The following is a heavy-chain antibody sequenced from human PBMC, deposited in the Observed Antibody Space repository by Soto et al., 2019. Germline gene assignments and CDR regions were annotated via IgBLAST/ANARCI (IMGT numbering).Heavy chain of an antibody. Sequence: ASVKVSCKASGYTFTSYYMHWVRQAPGQGLEWMGIINPSGGSTTYAQKFQGRVTMTRDTSTSTVYMELSSLRSEDTAVYYCARDGYNSGWYDAFDIWGQGTMVTV. V-gene: IGHV1-46*01. CDR3: ARDGYNSGWYDAFDI. D-gene: IGHD6-19*01. J-gene: IGHJ3*02. CDR2: INPSGGST. CDR1: GYTFTSYY.